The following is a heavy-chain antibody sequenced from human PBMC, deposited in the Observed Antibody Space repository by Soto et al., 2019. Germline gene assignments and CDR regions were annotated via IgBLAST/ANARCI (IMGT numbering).Heavy chain of an antibody. CDR3: ARDRVHGSGSLVY. Sequence: EVQLVESGGGSVQPGESLRLSCAASEFTLSSYWMHWVRQAPGKGLVWVSRIIGDGSGANYADSVKGRFTISRDNAKNTLYLQMNSLRAEDTAVYYCARDRVHGSGSLVYWGQGILVTVSS. D-gene: IGHD3-10*01. CDR2: IIGDGSGA. V-gene: IGHV3-74*01. CDR1: EFTLSSYW. J-gene: IGHJ4*02.